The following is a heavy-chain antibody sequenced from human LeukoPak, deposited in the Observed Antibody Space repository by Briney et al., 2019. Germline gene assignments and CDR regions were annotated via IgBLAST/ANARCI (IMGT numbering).Heavy chain of an antibody. D-gene: IGHD6-13*01. CDR1: GYTLTELS. Sequence: ASVKVSCKVSGYTLTELSMHWLRQAPGKGLEWMGGFDPEDGETIYAQKFQGRVTMTEDTSTDTAYMELSSLRSEDTAVYYCATGVLGSSWPGPDYWGQGTLVSVSS. CDR3: ATGVLGSSWPGPDY. J-gene: IGHJ4*02. CDR2: FDPEDGET. V-gene: IGHV1-24*01.